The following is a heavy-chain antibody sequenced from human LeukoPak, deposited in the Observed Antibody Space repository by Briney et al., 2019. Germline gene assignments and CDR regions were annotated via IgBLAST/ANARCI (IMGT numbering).Heavy chain of an antibody. CDR2: ISPTGSTT. CDR3: ARGPNSNWSGLDF. J-gene: IGHJ4*02. CDR1: GFMFSDYW. Sequence: GGSLRLSCAASGFMFSDYWMNWVRQAPGKGLVWVSRISPTGSTTSYADSVKGRFTVSRDNAKNTLYLQVNNLRAEDTAVYYCARGPNSNWSGLDFWGQGTLLTVSS. D-gene: IGHD6-6*01. V-gene: IGHV3-74*01.